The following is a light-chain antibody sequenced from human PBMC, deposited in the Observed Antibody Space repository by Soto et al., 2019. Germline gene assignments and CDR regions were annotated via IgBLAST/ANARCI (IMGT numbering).Light chain of an antibody. Sequence: QSALTQPASVSGSPGQSITISCTGTSSDVGGYNYVSWYQQHPGKAPKLMIYDVSDRPSGVSDRFSGSKSGNTASLTISGLQAEDAADDYCSSYTSSSSPYVFGAGTKLTVL. CDR3: SSYTSSSSPYV. J-gene: IGLJ1*01. CDR1: SSDVGGYNY. CDR2: DVS. V-gene: IGLV2-14*03.